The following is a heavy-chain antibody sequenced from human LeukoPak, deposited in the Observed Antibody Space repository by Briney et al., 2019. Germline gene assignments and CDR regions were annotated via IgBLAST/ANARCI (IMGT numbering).Heavy chain of an antibody. CDR2: ISPSGGIT. J-gene: IGHJ5*02. V-gene: IGHV3-23*01. CDR3: AKDGFYYGSGSYQEFDP. D-gene: IGHD3-10*01. Sequence: PGGSLRLSCAASGFTFSSHGMNWVRQAPGKGLEWVSGISPSGGITYYTDSVKGRFTISRDNAKNSLYLQMNSLRAEDTAVYYCAKDGFYYGSGSYQEFDPWGQGTLVTVSS. CDR1: GFTFSSHG.